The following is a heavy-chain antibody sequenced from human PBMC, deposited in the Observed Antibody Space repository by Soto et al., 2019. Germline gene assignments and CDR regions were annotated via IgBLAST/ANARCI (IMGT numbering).Heavy chain of an antibody. Sequence: GGSLRLSCAASGFTFSSYGMHWVRQAPGKGLEWVAVISYDVSNKYYADSVKGRFTISRDNSKNTLYLQMNSLRAEDTAVYYCAKDRIPEEYQLLKYGMDVWGQGTTGKVS. CDR1: GFTFSSYG. D-gene: IGHD2-2*01. CDR3: AKDRIPEEYQLLKYGMDV. V-gene: IGHV3-30*18. J-gene: IGHJ6*02. CDR2: ISYDVSNK.